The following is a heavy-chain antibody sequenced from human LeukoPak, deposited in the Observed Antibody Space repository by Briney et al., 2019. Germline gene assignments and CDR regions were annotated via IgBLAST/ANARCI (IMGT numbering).Heavy chain of an antibody. CDR3: ARDRNMVRGVSRGYNWFDP. V-gene: IGHV3-33*08. CDR1: GFTFSSYW. CDR2: IWYDGSNK. Sequence: PGGSLRLSCAASGFTFSSYWMSWVRQAPGKGLEWVAVIWYDGSNKYYADSVKGRFTISRDNSKNTLYLQMNSLRAEDTAVYYCARDRNMVRGVSRGYNWFDPWGQGTLVTVSS. D-gene: IGHD3-10*01. J-gene: IGHJ5*02.